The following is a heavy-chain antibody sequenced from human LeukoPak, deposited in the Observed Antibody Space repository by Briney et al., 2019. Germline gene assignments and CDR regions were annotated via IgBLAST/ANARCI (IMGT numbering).Heavy chain of an antibody. D-gene: IGHD3-10*01. Sequence: SETLSLTCTVSGGSISSYYWSWIRQPPGKGLEWIGYIYYSGSTNYNPSLKSRVTISVDTSKNQLSLKLSSVTAADTAVYYCARGVTMVRGTPPAFDIWGQGTMVTVSS. CDR1: GGSISSYY. CDR2: IYYSGST. CDR3: ARGVTMVRGTPPAFDI. J-gene: IGHJ3*02. V-gene: IGHV4-59*01.